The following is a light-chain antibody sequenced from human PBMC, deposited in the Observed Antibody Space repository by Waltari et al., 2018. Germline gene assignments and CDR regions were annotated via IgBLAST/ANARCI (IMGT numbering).Light chain of an antibody. J-gene: IGKJ1*01. Sequence: EIVLTQSPGTLSLSPGERATPCCRASQSISIYLAWYQQKVGQPPRLLIYEASRRATGIPDRCSGSGSRTDFSLTISRLEPEDFAFYYCQKYGTLPATFGQGTKVEIK. CDR3: QKYGTLPAT. V-gene: IGKV3-20*01. CDR1: QSISIY. CDR2: EAS.